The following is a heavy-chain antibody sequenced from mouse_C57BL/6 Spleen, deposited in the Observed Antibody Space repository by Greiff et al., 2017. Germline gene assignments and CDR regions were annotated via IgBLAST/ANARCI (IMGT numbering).Heavy chain of an antibody. CDR3: ARGATGGFAY. Sequence: EVQLQESGPGLVKPSQSLSLTCSVTGYSITSGYYWNWIRQFPGNKLEWMGYISYDGSNNYNPSLKNRISITRDTSKNQFFLKLNSVTTEDTATYYCARGATGGFAYWGQGTLVTVSA. V-gene: IGHV3-6*01. D-gene: IGHD3-2*01. CDR2: ISYDGSN. CDR1: GYSITSGYY. J-gene: IGHJ3*01.